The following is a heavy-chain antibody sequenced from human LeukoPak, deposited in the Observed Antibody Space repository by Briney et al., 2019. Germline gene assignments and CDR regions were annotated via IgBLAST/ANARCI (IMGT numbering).Heavy chain of an antibody. Sequence: ASVKVSCTASGGTFSSYAISWVRQAPGQGLEWMGGIIPIFSTANYAQKFQGRVTITADESTSTAYMELRSLRSEDTAVYYCARDATEYSSGWYWRGGARGDWFDPWGQGTLVTVSS. CDR3: ARDATEYSSGWYWRGGARGDWFDP. J-gene: IGHJ5*02. CDR1: GGTFSSYA. D-gene: IGHD6-19*01. V-gene: IGHV1-69*01. CDR2: IIPIFSTA.